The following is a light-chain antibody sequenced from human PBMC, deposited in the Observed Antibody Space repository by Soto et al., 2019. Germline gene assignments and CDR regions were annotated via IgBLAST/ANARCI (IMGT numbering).Light chain of an antibody. J-gene: IGKJ3*01. CDR1: QSVSSSY. CDR2: GAS. V-gene: IGKV3-20*01. CDR3: QQYGSSPFS. Sequence: EIVLTQSPGTLSLSPGERATLSCRASQSVSSSYLAWYQQKPGQAPRLLIYGASSRATGIPDRFSGSVSGTDFTLTISRLEPEDFAVYYGQQYGSSPFSFGPWTKVDIK.